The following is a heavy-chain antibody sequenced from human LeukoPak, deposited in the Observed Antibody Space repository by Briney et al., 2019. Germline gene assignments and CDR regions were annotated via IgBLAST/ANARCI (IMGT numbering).Heavy chain of an antibody. Sequence: GGSLRLSCEASGFAFSTYWMHWVRQVPGKGLVWVSRINIDGSITNYADFVKGRFIISRDNAQNTLYLQMNGLRVEDTAVYYCASPDSYPFDYWGQGTLVTVSS. CDR2: INIDGSIT. D-gene: IGHD3-16*02. CDR3: ASPDSYPFDY. J-gene: IGHJ4*02. V-gene: IGHV3-74*01. CDR1: GFAFSTYW.